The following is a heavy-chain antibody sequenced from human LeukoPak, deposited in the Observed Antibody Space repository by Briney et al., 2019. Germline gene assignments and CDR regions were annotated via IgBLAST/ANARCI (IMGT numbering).Heavy chain of an antibody. CDR1: GGSISSSSYY. Sequence: SQTLSLTCTVSGGSISSSSYYWGWIRQPPGKGLEWIGSIYYSGSTYYNPSLKSRVTISVDTSKNQYSLKLSSVTAADTAVYYCARDLPLYDILTGYFDYWGQGTLVTVSS. V-gene: IGHV4-39*07. CDR3: ARDLPLYDILTGYFDY. CDR2: IYYSGST. J-gene: IGHJ4*02. D-gene: IGHD3-9*01.